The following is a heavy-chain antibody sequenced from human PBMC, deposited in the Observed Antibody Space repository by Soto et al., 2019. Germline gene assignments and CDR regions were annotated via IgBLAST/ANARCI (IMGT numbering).Heavy chain of an antibody. J-gene: IGHJ4*02. CDR2: VYYTGTT. Sequence: LSLTCTVSVASIGSYHWSWVRQPPGKGLEWIASVYYTGTTNYNPSLGSRVTISIDAPENQISLKLTSVTAAETAFYYCARDTVLTGMFDFWGQGTLVTVSS. D-gene: IGHD4-17*01. V-gene: IGHV4-59*01. CDR3: ARDTVLTGMFDF. CDR1: VASIGSYH.